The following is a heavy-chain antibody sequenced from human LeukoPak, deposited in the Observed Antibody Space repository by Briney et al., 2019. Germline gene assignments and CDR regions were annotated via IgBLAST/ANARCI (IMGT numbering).Heavy chain of an antibody. CDR3: ARAQVRPPFDY. J-gene: IGHJ4*02. CDR1: GYTFTSYD. D-gene: IGHD6-6*01. Sequence: ASVKVSCKASGYTFTSYDINWVRQATGQGLEWMGWMNPNSGNTGYAQKFQGRVTMTRDTSTSTVYMELSSLRSEDTAVYYCARAQVRPPFDYWGQGTLVTVSS. V-gene: IGHV1-8*01. CDR2: MNPNSGNT.